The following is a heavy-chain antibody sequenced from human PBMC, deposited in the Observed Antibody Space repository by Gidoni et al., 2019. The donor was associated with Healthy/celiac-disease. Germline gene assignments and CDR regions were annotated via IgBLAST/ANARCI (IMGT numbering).Heavy chain of an antibody. CDR3: AKGGSYYDSSGYSSNAFDI. CDR2: ISGSGGST. CDR1: GFTFSSYA. Sequence: EVPLLESGGGLVQPGGSLRLSCAASGFTFSSYAMSWVRQAPGKGLEWVSAISGSGGSTYYADSVKGRFTISRDNSKNTLYLQMNSLRAEDTAVYYCAKGGSYYDSSGYSSNAFDIWGQGTMVTVSS. J-gene: IGHJ3*02. D-gene: IGHD3-22*01. V-gene: IGHV3-23*01.